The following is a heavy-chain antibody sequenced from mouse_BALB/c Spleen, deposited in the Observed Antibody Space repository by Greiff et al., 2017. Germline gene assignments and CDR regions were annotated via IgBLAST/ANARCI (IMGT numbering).Heavy chain of an antibody. V-gene: IGHV14-3*02. J-gene: IGHJ4*01. CDR1: GFNIKDTY. D-gene: IGHD1-1*01. CDR3: ARDTVYAMDY. CDR2: IDPANGNT. Sequence: EVQLQQSGAELVKPGASVKLSCTASGFNIKDTYMHWVKQRPEQGLEWIGRIDPANGNTKYDPKFQGKATITADPSSNTAYLQLSSLTSEDTAVYYCARDTVYAMDYWGQGTSVTVSS.